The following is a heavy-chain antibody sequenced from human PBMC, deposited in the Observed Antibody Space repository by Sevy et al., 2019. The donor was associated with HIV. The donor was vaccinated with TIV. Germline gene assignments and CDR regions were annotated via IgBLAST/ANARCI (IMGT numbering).Heavy chain of an antibody. D-gene: IGHD3-9*01. V-gene: IGHV3-30-3*01. CDR2: ISSNGDNA. CDR1: GFAFRTYA. CDR3: ARGPEWELTSFLSH. Sequence: GGSLRLSCAASGFAFRTYAFHWVRQAPGRGLEWVGLISSNGDNAFCANSVRGRFTISRDNSMNTLYLELNNLTPDDTAVYYCARGPEWELTSFLSHWGQGTLVTVSS. J-gene: IGHJ4*02.